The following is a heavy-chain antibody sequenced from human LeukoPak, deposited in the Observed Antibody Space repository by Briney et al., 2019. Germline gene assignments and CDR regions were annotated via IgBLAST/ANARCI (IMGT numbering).Heavy chain of an antibody. J-gene: IGHJ4*02. CDR3: AKGSPDSSGYYLGLNYYFDY. CDR1: GFIFSSYA. CDR2: ISGSGGRT. V-gene: IGHV3-23*01. Sequence: GGSLRLSCAASGFIFSSYAMSWVRQAPGKGLEWVSAISGSGGRTYHADSVKGRFTISRDNSKNTLYLQMNSLRAEDTAVYYCAKGSPDSSGYYLGLNYYFDYWGQGTLVTVSS. D-gene: IGHD3-22*01.